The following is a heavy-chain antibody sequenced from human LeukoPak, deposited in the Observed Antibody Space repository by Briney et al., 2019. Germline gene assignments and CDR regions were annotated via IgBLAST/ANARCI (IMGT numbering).Heavy chain of an antibody. CDR1: GFTVSSNY. D-gene: IGHD3-3*01. V-gene: IGHV3-66*02. Sequence: GGSLRLSCAAYGFTVSSNYMSWVRQAPGKGLEWVSVIYSGGSTYYADSVKGRFTISRDNSKNTLYLQMNSLRAEDTAVYYCARAYYDFWSGYYHDYWGQGTLVTVSS. J-gene: IGHJ4*02. CDR2: IYSGGST. CDR3: ARAYYDFWSGYYHDY.